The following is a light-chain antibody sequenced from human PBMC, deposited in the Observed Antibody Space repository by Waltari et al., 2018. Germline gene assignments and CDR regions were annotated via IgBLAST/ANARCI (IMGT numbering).Light chain of an antibody. J-gene: IGKJ3*01. CDR1: QSVGDF. CDR3: QQRNSWPLT. V-gene: IGKV3-11*01. Sequence: EIVLTQSPVTLSLSPGEGATLSCKTSQSVGDFLAWYQRRPGQAPRLLIYDASLRAAGIPARFSGSGSGTDFTLTSSSLESEDSAVYFCQQRNSWPLTFGPGTTV. CDR2: DAS.